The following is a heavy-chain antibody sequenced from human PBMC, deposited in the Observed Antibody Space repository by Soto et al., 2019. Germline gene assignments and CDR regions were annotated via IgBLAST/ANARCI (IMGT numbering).Heavy chain of an antibody. CDR3: ARQTGVGKRDYYGMDV. CDR2: IYYSGST. J-gene: IGHJ6*02. V-gene: IGHV4-39*01. CDR1: GGSISSSSYY. D-gene: IGHD2-15*01. Sequence: QLQLQESGPGLVKPSETLSLTCTVSGGSISSSSYYWGWIRQPPGKGLEWIGSIYYSGSTYYNPSLKSRVTISVDTSKNQFSLKLSSVTAADTAVYYCARQTGVGKRDYYGMDVWGQGTTVTVSS.